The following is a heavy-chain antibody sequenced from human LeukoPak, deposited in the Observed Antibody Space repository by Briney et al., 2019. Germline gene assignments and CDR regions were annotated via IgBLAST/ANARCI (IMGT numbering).Heavy chain of an antibody. CDR3: ARGADNYGYIFDY. D-gene: IGHD5-18*01. Sequence: GGSLRLSCAASGFTFSSYSMNWVRQAPGKGLEWVSSISSSSIYIYYADSVKGRFTISRDDAKNSLYLQMNSLRAEDTAVYYCARGADNYGYIFDYWGQGTLVTVSS. CDR2: ISSSSIYI. CDR1: GFTFSSYS. V-gene: IGHV3-21*01. J-gene: IGHJ4*02.